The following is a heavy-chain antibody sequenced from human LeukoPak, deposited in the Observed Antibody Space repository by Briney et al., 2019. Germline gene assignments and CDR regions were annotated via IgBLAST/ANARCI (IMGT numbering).Heavy chain of an antibody. D-gene: IGHD3-10*01. Sequence: GGSLRLSCAASGFTVSSNYMSWVRQAPGKGLEWVSVIYSGGSTYYADSVKGRFTISRDNSKNTLYLKMNSLRAEDTAVYYCARDGITMVRGVITTTYFDYWGQGTLVTVSS. V-gene: IGHV3-53*01. CDR1: GFTVSSNY. CDR2: IYSGGST. CDR3: ARDGITMVRGVITTTYFDY. J-gene: IGHJ4*02.